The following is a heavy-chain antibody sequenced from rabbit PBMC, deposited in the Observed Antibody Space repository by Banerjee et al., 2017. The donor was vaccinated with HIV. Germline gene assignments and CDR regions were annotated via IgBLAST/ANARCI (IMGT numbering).Heavy chain of an antibody. CDR2: INSNTGNT. CDR3: ARVGGWGGGDL. J-gene: IGHJ6*01. CDR1: GLDFSSSYW. Sequence: QSLEESGGDLVKPGASLTLTCTASGLDFSSSYWICWVRQAPGKGLEWIACINSNTGNTVYASWAKGRFTITKTSSTTVTLQMTSLTAADTATYFCARVGGWGGGDLWGPGTLVTVS. D-gene: IGHD4-1*01. V-gene: IGHV1S40*01.